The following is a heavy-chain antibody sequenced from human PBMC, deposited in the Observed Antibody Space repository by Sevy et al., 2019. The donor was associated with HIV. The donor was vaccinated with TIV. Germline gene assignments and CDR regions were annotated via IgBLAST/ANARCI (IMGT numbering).Heavy chain of an antibody. CDR1: GGSISSSSYY. CDR3: ARQYCTGGVCWALENWFDP. CDR2: IYYSGST. J-gene: IGHJ5*02. D-gene: IGHD2-8*02. V-gene: IGHV4-39*01. Sequence: SETLSLTCTVSGGSISSSSYYWGWIRQPPGKGLEWIGSIYYSGSTYYNPSLKSRVTISVDTSKNQFSLKLSSVTAADRAVYYCARQYCTGGVCWALENWFDPWGQGTLVTVSS.